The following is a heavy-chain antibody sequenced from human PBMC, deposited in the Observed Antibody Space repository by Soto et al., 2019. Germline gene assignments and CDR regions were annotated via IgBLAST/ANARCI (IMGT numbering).Heavy chain of an antibody. Sequence: ASVKVSCKASGYTFTSYGISWVRQAPGQGLEWMGWISAYNGNTNYAQKFQGRVTMTTDTSTSTAYMELRSLRSDDTAVYYCARDRTGTDWFDPWGQGTLVTVSS. CDR3: ARDRTGTDWFDP. CDR2: ISAYNGNT. V-gene: IGHV1-18*04. D-gene: IGHD1-1*01. CDR1: GYTFTSYG. J-gene: IGHJ5*02.